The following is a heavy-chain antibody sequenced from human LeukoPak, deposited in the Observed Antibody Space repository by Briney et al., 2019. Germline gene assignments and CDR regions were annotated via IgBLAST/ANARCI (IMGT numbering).Heavy chain of an antibody. Sequence: GGSLRLSCVASGFTISSDAMTWVRQAPGRGREWASASYGSDTDYADSVGGRFTISRDDSKNTLYLQMNGLRVEDTAVYYCSKRRRRETGPFESWGQGTLVTVSP. CDR1: GFTISSDA. CDR3: SKRRRRETGPFES. D-gene: IGHD5-24*01. J-gene: IGHJ4*02. CDR2: SYGSDT. V-gene: IGHV3-23*05.